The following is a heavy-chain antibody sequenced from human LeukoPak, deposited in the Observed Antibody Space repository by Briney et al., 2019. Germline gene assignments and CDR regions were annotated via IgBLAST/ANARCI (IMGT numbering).Heavy chain of an antibody. J-gene: IGHJ4*02. V-gene: IGHV1-46*01. Sequence: ASVKVSCKASGYTFTSYYMHWVRQAPGQGLEWMGIINPSGGSTSYAQKFQGRVTMTRDTSTSTVYMELRSLRSDDTAVYYCAINLYCGGDCIYDYWGQGTLVTVSS. CDR1: GYTFTSYY. CDR2: INPSGGST. CDR3: AINLYCGGDCIYDY. D-gene: IGHD2-21*02.